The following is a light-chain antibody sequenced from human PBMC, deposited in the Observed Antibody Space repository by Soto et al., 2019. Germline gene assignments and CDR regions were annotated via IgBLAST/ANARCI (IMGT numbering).Light chain of an antibody. CDR2: LKSDGSH. V-gene: IGLV4-69*01. Sequence: QPVLTQSPSASASLGASVKFTCTLSSLHITYAIAWYQQQPEKGPRFLMSLKSDGSHNKGDEIPDRFSGSTSGAERYLTISSLQSEDEADYYCQTWGVGIPWVFGGGTKVTVL. CDR3: QTWGVGIPWV. CDR1: SLHITYA. J-gene: IGLJ3*02.